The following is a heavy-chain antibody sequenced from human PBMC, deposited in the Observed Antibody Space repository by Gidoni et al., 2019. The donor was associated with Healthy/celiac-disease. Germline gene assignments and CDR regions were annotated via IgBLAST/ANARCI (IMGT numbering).Heavy chain of an antibody. CDR1: CSSTSSSY. V-gene: IGHV4-4*07. Sequence: QVQLQESGPGLVKPSETLSLTCTSSCSSTSSSYCSWIRQPAGKGLEWIGRIYTSGSTNYLPSLKSRVTMSVDTSKNQFSLKLSSVTAADTAVYYCASTSMVRGENYYYYGMDVWGQGTTVTVSS. J-gene: IGHJ6*02. CDR2: IYTSGST. CDR3: ASTSMVRGENYYYYGMDV. D-gene: IGHD3-10*01.